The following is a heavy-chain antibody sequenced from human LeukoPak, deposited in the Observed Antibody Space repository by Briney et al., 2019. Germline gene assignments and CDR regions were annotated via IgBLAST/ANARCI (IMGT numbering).Heavy chain of an antibody. V-gene: IGHV3-23*01. Sequence: GGSLSLSCAASGFTFSSDAMSWVRPAPGKGLEWVSVISGSGGSTYYADSVKGRVTISRDNSKNTLYLQMNSLRAEDTAVYYCAKRFPSGPLDYWGQGTLVTVSS. CDR2: ISGSGGST. J-gene: IGHJ4*02. D-gene: IGHD6-19*01. CDR3: AKRFPSGPLDY. CDR1: GFTFSSDA.